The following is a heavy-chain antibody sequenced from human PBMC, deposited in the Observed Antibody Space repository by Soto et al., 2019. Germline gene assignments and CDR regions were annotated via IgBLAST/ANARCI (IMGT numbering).Heavy chain of an antibody. J-gene: IGHJ6*02. CDR1: GFRFNSSG. CDR3: AKDLHEFASFFCYGMDV. V-gene: IGHV3-30*18. D-gene: IGHD3-10*01. CDR2: IIYDGSRG. Sequence: QVQLVESGGGVVQPGKSLRLSCAASGFRFNSSGMHWVRQAPGKGLEWVAVIIYDGSRGEYADSVKGRFTVSRDNSKDTVYLQMNNLRPEDTGVYYCAKDLHEFASFFCYGMDVWGQGDPVTVSS.